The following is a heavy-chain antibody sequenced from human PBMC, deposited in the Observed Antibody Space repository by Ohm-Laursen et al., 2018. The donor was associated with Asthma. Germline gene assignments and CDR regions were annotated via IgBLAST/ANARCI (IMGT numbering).Heavy chain of an antibody. Sequence: SLRLSCTASGFTFRSYAMHWVRQAPGKGLEWVAVGGSYYDGGLKYYADSVNGRFTVSRDDSKNTLYLQMNSLRPDDTAVYYCARDNYNDFLSGYTEYYHYGMDVWGQGTTVTVSS. D-gene: IGHD3-3*01. J-gene: IGHJ6*02. CDR3: ARDNYNDFLSGYTEYYHYGMDV. V-gene: IGHV3-30-3*01. CDR1: GFTFRSYA. CDR2: GGSYYDGGLK.